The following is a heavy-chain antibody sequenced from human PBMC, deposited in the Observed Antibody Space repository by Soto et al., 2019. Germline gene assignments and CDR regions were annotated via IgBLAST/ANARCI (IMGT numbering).Heavy chain of an antibody. V-gene: IGHV4-39*01. CDR1: GGSISSSSYY. J-gene: IGHJ5*02. Sequence: SETLSLTCTVSGGSISSSSYYWGWIRQPPGKGLEWIGSIYYSGSTYYNPSLKGRVTISVDTSKNQFSLKLSSVTAADTAVYYCARLGLDIVATITEGIDWFDPWGQGTLVTVSS. CDR3: ARLGLDIVATITEGIDWFDP. D-gene: IGHD5-12*01. CDR2: IYYSGST.